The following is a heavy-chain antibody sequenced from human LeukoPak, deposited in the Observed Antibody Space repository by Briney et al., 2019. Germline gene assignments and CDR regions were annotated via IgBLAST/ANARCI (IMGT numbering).Heavy chain of an antibody. D-gene: IGHD2-15*01. CDR1: GFTFSSYA. CDR3: AKKGTYCSGGSCYGYYYYMDV. J-gene: IGHJ6*03. Sequence: GGSLRLSCAASGFTFSSYAMSWVRQAPGKGLEWVSDISGSGGSTYYADSVKGRFTISRDNSKNTLYLQMNSLRAEDTAVYYCAKKGTYCSGGSCYGYYYYMDVWGTGTTVTVSS. CDR2: ISGSGGST. V-gene: IGHV3-23*01.